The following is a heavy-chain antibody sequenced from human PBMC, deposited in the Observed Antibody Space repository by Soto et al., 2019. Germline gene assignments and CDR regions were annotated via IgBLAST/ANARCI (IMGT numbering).Heavy chain of an antibody. D-gene: IGHD6-6*01. Sequence: ASVKVSCKTSGGTFSSYAISWVRQAPGQGLEWMGWISAYNGNTNYAQKLQGRVTMTTDTSTSTAYMELRSLRSDDTAVYYCARGVSSVVSPWGQGTLVTVSS. CDR3: ARGVSSVVSP. CDR1: GGTFSSYA. J-gene: IGHJ5*02. V-gene: IGHV1-18*01. CDR2: ISAYNGNT.